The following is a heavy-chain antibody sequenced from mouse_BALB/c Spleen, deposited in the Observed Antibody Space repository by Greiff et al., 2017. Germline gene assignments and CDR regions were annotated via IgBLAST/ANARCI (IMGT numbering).Heavy chain of an antibody. Sequence: DVKLVESGGGLVKPGGSLKLSCAASGFTFSSYAMSWVRQSPEKRLEWVAEISSGGSYTYYPDTVTGRFTISRDNAKNTLYLEMSSLRSEDTAMYYCARSYGRGYAMDYWGQGTSVTVSS. CDR3: ARSYGRGYAMDY. CDR1: GFTFSSYA. CDR2: ISSGGSYT. V-gene: IGHV5-9-4*01. J-gene: IGHJ4*01. D-gene: IGHD1-1*01.